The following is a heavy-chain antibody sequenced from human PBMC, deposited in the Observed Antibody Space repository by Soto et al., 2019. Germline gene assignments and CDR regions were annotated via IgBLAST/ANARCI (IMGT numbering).Heavy chain of an antibody. Sequence: GASVKVSCRSSGYTFTSYGISWVRQAPGQGLEWMGWISAYNGNTNYAQKLQGRVTMTTDTSTSTAYMELRSLRSDDTAVYYCARDRYDSSGYYYSYWGQGTLVTVSS. CDR3: ARDRYDSSGYYYSY. J-gene: IGHJ4*02. D-gene: IGHD3-22*01. V-gene: IGHV1-18*04. CDR1: GYTFTSYG. CDR2: ISAYNGNT.